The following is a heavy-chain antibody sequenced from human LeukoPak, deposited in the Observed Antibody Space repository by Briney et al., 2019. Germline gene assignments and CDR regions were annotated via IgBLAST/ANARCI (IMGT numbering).Heavy chain of an antibody. J-gene: IGHJ4*02. Sequence: SETLSLTCTVSGGSSSSGGYYWSWIRQHPGKGLEWIGYIYYSGSTYYNPSLKSRVTISVDTSKNQFSLKLSSVTAADTAVYYRARAFYRSYGSGTQGFDYWGQGTLVTVSS. D-gene: IGHD3-10*01. V-gene: IGHV4-31*03. CDR1: GGSSSSGGYY. CDR3: ARAFYRSYGSGTQGFDY. CDR2: IYYSGST.